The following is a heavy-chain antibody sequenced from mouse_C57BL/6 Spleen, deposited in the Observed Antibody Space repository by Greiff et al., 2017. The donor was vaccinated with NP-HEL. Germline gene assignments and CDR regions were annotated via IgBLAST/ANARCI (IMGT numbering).Heavy chain of an antibody. CDR3: ATDYAMDY. Sequence: EVQLKESGPGLVKPSQSLSLTCSVTGYSITSGYYWNWIRQFPGNKLGWMGYISYDGSNNYNPSLKNRISITRDTSKNQFFLKLNSVTTEDTATYYCATDYAMDYWGQGTSVTVSS. V-gene: IGHV3-6*01. J-gene: IGHJ4*01. CDR2: ISYDGSN. CDR1: GYSITSGYY.